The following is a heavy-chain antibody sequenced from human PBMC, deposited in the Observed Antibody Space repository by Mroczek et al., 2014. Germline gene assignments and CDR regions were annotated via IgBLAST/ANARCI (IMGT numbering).Heavy chain of an antibody. J-gene: IGHJ2*01. CDR1: GGSISSSSNY. CDR2: MFYRGTT. D-gene: IGHD4/OR15-4a*01. Sequence: QVQLQESGPGLVKPSETLSLTCTVSGGSISSSSNYWGWIRQPPGKGLEWIASMFYRGTTYYNPSLKSRVTMSVDTSKNQFSLNLSSVTAADTAVYYCASTGAPNFRNWYFDLWGRGSLVTVS. CDR3: ASTGAPNFRNWYFDL. V-gene: IGHV4-39*01.